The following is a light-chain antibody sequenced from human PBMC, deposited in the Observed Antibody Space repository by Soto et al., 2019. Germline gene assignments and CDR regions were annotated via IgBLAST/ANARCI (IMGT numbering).Light chain of an antibody. CDR2: GAS. CDR1: QSVNNN. Sequence: EIVMTQSPATLSVSPGERATLSCRASQSVNNNLAWYKQKPDQAPRLLIYGASTRATGIPARFSGSVSGTEFTLTISSLHSEYFAVYYCQQYNNLSPLTFGGGTKVEIK. CDR3: QQYNNLSPLT. V-gene: IGKV3D-15*01. J-gene: IGKJ4*01.